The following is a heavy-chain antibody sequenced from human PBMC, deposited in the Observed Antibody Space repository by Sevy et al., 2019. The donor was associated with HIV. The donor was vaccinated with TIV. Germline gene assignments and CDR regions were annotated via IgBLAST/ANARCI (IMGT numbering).Heavy chain of an antibody. V-gene: IGHV3-30*04. CDR2: ISYNGRNQ. J-gene: IGHJ4*02. Sequence: GGSLRLSCAASGFSLSDHAVSWVRQTPGKGLEWLAVISYNGRNQYYADAVKGQFTISKDDSKNTHYLQLNSLRAEDTAVYYCARFVGYCSGGRCSIIDFWGQGTLVTVSS. CDR1: GFSLSDHA. D-gene: IGHD2-15*01. CDR3: ARFVGYCSGGRCSIIDF.